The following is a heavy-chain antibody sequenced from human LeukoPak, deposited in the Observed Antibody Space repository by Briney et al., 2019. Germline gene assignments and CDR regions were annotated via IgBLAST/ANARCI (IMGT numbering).Heavy chain of an antibody. V-gene: IGHV4-4*07. Sequence: SETLSLTCTVSGGSISSYYWSWIRQPAGKGLEWIRRIYTSGSTNYNPSLKSRVTMSVDTSKNQFSLKLSSVTAADTAVYYCARSAVITTPGAFDIWGQGTMVTVSS. D-gene: IGHD3-22*01. CDR3: ARSAVITTPGAFDI. CDR2: IYTSGST. J-gene: IGHJ3*02. CDR1: GGSISSYY.